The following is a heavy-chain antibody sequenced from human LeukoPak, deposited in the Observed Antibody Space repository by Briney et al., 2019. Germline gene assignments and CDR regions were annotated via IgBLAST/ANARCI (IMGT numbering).Heavy chain of an antibody. Sequence: GGSLRLSCAASGFAVNGDNMSWVRQAPGKRLEWVSVIYSDYDDGHTNYADSVRGRFTISRDNSKNMVYLQMNSLRVEDTAVYYCSKRSGGYYDPWGQGTLVTVSS. J-gene: IGHJ5*02. CDR2: IYSDYDDGHT. D-gene: IGHD1-26*01. V-gene: IGHV3-66*02. CDR1: GFAVNGDN. CDR3: SKRSGGYYDP.